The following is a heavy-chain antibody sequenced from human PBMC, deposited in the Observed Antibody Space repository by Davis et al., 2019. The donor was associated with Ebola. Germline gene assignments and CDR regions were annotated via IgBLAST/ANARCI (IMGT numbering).Heavy chain of an antibody. CDR1: GGSLSGYF. CDR3: ATTQWLREFDN. CDR2: IYDHST. D-gene: IGHD6-19*01. V-gene: IGHV3-53*05. Sequence: PSETLSLTCAVYGGSLSGYFWTWIRQSPGKGLEWVSVIYDHSTAYADSVRGRFIISRDKSNNTLYLEMNSLRVDDTAVYYCATTQWLREFDNWGQGTLVTVSS. J-gene: IGHJ4*02.